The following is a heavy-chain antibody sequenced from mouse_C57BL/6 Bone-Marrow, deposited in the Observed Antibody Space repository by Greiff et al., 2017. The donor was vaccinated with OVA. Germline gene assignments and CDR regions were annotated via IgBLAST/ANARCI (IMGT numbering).Heavy chain of an antibody. CDR1: GYSITNGNHW. CDR3: ARDHYYYGNWYFDV. CDR2: ISSSGST. V-gene: IGHV3-4*01. J-gene: IGHJ1*03. Sequence: EVQLQQSGPALVKPSQTVSLTCTVTGYSITNGNHWWNWIRQVSGSKLEWIGYISSSGSTDSNPSLKSRISITRDTSKNQLFLQLNSVTTEDIATYYCARDHYYYGNWYFDVWGTGTTVTVSS. D-gene: IGHD1-1*01.